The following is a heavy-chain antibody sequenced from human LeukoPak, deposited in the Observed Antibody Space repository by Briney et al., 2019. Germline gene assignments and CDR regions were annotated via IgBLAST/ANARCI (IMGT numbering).Heavy chain of an antibody. D-gene: IGHD3-3*01. Sequence: GASVKVSCKASGYTFLKYWIQWVRQAPGQGLEWMGMIKPRGGDTNYAQKFQGRVTITADKSTSTAYMELSSLRSEDTAVYYCARGGRYYDSWSGYSTFDYWGQGTLVTVSS. J-gene: IGHJ4*02. CDR1: GYTFLKYW. CDR2: IKPRGGDT. V-gene: IGHV1-46*01. CDR3: ARGGRYYDSWSGYSTFDY.